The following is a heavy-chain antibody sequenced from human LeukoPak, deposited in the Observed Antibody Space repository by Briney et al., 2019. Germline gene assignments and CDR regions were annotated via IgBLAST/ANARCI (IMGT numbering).Heavy chain of an antibody. D-gene: IGHD3-10*01. V-gene: IGHV4-39*01. CDR3: ARAALLWSNHDIWFDH. J-gene: IGHJ5*02. Sequence: PSETLSLTCTVSGGSISSSSYYWGWLRQPPGKGLEWIGSIYYSGSTYYNPALKSRVTISVDTSKNQFSLKLRSVTAADTAVYYCARAALLWSNHDIWFDHWGQGTLVTVSS. CDR2: IYYSGST. CDR1: GGSISSSSYY.